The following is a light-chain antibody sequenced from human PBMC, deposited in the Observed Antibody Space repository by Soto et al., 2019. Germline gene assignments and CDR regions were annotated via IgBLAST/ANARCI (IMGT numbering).Light chain of an antibody. CDR3: QQYGSSPRT. J-gene: IGKJ1*01. Sequence: ENVLTQSPGTLSLSPGQRVTLSCRASQSVSRSYLAWYQQKPGQAPRLLIFGASRRATGIPDRFSGSGSGTDFTLTISRLEPEDSAVYYCQQYGSSPRTFGQGTKVEIK. CDR2: GAS. CDR1: QSVSRSY. V-gene: IGKV3-20*01.